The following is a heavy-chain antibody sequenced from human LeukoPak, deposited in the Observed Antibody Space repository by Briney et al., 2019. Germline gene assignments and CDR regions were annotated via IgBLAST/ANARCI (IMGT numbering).Heavy chain of an antibody. J-gene: IGHJ5*02. CDR2: ISPDGREK. CDR1: GFTFNNYW. V-gene: IGHV3-7*01. D-gene: IGHD4-11*01. Sequence: GGSLRLSCAASGFTFNNYWMNWVRQAPGKGLEWVANISPDGREKKYVDSLKGRFTISRDNAKNSVFLQMNSLPAEDTAVYFCARPTDEFRLDLWGQGTLVTVSS. CDR3: ARPTDEFRLDL.